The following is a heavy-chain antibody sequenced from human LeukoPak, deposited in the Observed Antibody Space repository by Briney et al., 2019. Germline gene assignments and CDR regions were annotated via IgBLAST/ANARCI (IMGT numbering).Heavy chain of an antibody. D-gene: IGHD1-26*01. V-gene: IGHV3-9*01. CDR3: ARDHHGVGIFDY. J-gene: IGHJ4*02. Sequence: GGSLRLSCAASGFTFDDYAMHWVRQAPGKGLEWVSGISWNSGSIGYADSVKGRFTISRDNAKNSLYLQMNSLRAEDTALYYCARDHHGVGIFDYWGQGTLVTVSS. CDR2: ISWNSGSI. CDR1: GFTFDDYA.